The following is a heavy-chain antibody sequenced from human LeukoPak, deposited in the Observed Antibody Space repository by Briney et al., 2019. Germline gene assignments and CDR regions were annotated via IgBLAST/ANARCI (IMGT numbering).Heavy chain of an antibody. D-gene: IGHD3-22*01. J-gene: IGHJ4*02. CDR3: ASLESLYYYDSSVLFDY. V-gene: IGHV3-30-3*01. CDR1: GFTFSSYA. Sequence: GGCLRLSCAASGFTFSSYAMHWVRQAPGKGLEWVAVISYDGSNKYYADSVKGRFTISRDNSKNTLYLQMNSLRAEDTAVYYCASLESLYYYDSSVLFDYWGQGTLVTVSS. CDR2: ISYDGSNK.